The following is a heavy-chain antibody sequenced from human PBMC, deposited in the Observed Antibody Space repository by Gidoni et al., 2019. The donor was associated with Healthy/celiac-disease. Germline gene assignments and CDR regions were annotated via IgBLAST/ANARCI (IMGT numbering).Heavy chain of an antibody. CDR2: IRCSGGST. V-gene: IGHV3-23*01. D-gene: IGHD6-19*01. CDR3: AKGSPTGYSSCSYGLDFDI. CDR1: GVNFSTYA. J-gene: IGHJ3*02. Sequence: EVQMLEYGGGLVPPGGSLRLPCSASGVNFSTYAMSWVCPAPGKGLECVSGIRCSGGSTYYAVSVNGRFTLSIDNSKNTLYLQMNSQRAEDTDVYYCAKGSPTGYSSCSYGLDFDIWGQGTMVTVSS.